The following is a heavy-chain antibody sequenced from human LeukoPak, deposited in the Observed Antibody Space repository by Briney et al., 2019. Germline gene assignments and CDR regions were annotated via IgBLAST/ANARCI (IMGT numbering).Heavy chain of an antibody. CDR1: GGSISSGGYS. CDR2: IYHSGST. J-gene: IGHJ4*02. CDR3: ASGFGEFYFDY. V-gene: IGHV4-30-2*01. D-gene: IGHD3-10*01. Sequence: SGTLSLTCAVSGGSISSGGYSWSWIRQPPGKGLEWIGYIYHSGSTYYNPSLKSRVTISVDRSKNQFSLKLSSVTAADTAVYYCASGFGEFYFDYWGQGTLVTVSS.